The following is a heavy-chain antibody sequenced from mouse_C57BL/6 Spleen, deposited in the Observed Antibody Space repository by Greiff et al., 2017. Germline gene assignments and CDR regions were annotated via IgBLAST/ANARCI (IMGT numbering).Heavy chain of an antibody. J-gene: IGHJ2*01. CDR2: ISSGGSYT. CDR1: GFPFSSSG. D-gene: IGHD1-1*01. V-gene: IGHV5-6*02. Sequence: MLVDSGRDLVKPGGSLKLSCAASGFPFSSSGMSWVRRTPDKRLEWVATISSGGSYTYSPDSVKGRFTISRDDAKNTPYLQMSSRKSEDTAMYYCARRGTAVVAHFDYWGQGTTLTVSS. CDR3: ARRGTAVVAHFDY.